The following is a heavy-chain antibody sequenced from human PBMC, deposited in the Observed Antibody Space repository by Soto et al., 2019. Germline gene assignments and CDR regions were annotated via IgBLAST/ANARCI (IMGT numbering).Heavy chain of an antibody. CDR1: GGYVSSDNYY. CDR3: ARGGLGAVAGTVGQDFQH. D-gene: IGHD6-19*01. V-gene: IGHV4-61*01. Sequence: PSATLSLTYTVSGGYVSSDNYYWPWIRQPPGQGLEWIGYIYYSGSTNYNPSLKSRVTISVATSKNQFSLKLNSVTAADTAVYYCARGGLGAVAGTVGQDFQHLGQGTLVTVSS. CDR2: IYYSGST. J-gene: IGHJ1*01.